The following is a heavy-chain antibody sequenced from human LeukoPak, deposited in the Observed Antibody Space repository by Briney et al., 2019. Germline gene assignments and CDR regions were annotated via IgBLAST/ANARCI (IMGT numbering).Heavy chain of an antibody. D-gene: IGHD2/OR15-2a*01. CDR1: GDSIINHY. CDR3: ARAGLTEYSMDNWFDP. CDR2: ADFNGRS. V-gene: IGHV4-4*07. Sequence: SETLSPTFTVSGDSIINHYYNWIRQPAGKGLEGIGRADFNGRSNRNPSLKSRVTMSADTSKKPLSLKVTSVTAADTAVYSCARAGLTEYSMDNWFDPWGQGMLVTVSS. J-gene: IGHJ5*02.